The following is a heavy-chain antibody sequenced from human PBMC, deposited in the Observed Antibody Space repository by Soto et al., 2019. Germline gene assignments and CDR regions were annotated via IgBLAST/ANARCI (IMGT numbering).Heavy chain of an antibody. J-gene: IGHJ4*02. CDR3: ARDGSGSYFLYPDY. CDR2: INPNSGGT. CDR1: GYTFTGYY. V-gene: IGHV1-2*04. D-gene: IGHD3-10*01. Sequence: ASVKVSCKASGYTFTGYYMHWVRQARGQGLEWMGWINPNSGGTNYAQKFQGWVTMTRDTSISTAYMELSRLRSDDTAVYYCARDGSGSYFLYPDYWGQGTLVTVSS.